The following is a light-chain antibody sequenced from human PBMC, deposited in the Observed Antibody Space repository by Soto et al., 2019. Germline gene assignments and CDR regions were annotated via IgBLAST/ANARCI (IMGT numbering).Light chain of an antibody. Sequence: QSALTQPASVSGSPGQSITISCTGTSSDVGGYNHVSWYQQQPGKAPKLIIYDVNYRPSGVSNRFSGSKSGNTASLTISGLQAEDEADYICSSYTSGNTPYVFGTGTKLTVL. CDR2: DVN. J-gene: IGLJ1*01. CDR1: SSDVGGYNH. CDR3: SSYTSGNTPYV. V-gene: IGLV2-14*01.